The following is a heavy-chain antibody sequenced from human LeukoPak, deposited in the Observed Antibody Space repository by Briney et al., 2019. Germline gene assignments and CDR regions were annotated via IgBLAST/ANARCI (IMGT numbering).Heavy chain of an antibody. CDR1: GFTFSSYG. CDR2: ISYDGSNK. V-gene: IGHV3-30*03. D-gene: IGHD3-9*01. J-gene: IGHJ4*02. Sequence: PGRSLRLSCAASGFTFSSYGMHWVRQAPGKGLEWVAVISYDGSNKYYADSVKGRFTISRDNSKNTLYLEMNSLRAGDTAVYYCARGNYDVLTGLDYWGQGTLVTVSS. CDR3: ARGNYDVLTGLDY.